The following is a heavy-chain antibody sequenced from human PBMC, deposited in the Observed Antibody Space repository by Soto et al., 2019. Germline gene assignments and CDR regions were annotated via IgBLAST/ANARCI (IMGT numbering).Heavy chain of an antibody. CDR1: GFTFNNYA. J-gene: IGHJ4*02. CDR3: AQGLGDSGSLTPRVDF. CDR2: ISGGGDTT. Sequence: EVQLLESGGGLVQPGGSLRLSCAASGFTFNNYAMTWVRQAPGKGLEWGSAISGGGDTTSYADSVKGRFTVSRDGSTNPMYIQVSSLRAADTALYYCAQGLGDSGSLTPRVDFWGQGTLVTVSS. D-gene: IGHD3-10*01. V-gene: IGHV3-23*01.